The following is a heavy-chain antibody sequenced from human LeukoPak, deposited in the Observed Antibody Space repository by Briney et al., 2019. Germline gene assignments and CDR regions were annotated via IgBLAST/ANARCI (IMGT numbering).Heavy chain of an antibody. CDR1: GYSFADYY. V-gene: IGHV1-2*02. J-gene: IGHJ5*02. CDR2: IKPNSGDT. D-gene: IGHD3-10*01. Sequence: ASVKVSCKASGYSFADYYMHWVRQAPGQGLEWMGWIKPNSGDTRSAQKFQGRVTMTRDTSISTAYMELSSLRYDDTAVYYCATNILVRDIINWLDPWGQGTLVTVSS. CDR3: ATNILVRDIINWLDP.